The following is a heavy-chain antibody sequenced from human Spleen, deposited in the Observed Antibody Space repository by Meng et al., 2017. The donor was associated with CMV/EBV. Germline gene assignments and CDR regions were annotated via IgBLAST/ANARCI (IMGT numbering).Heavy chain of an antibody. J-gene: IGHJ4*02. CDR3: ARGYYCRSTSCYSPYYFDY. Sequence: FSDYAMHWVRQAPGKGLEWVAFISYDGGNKYYADSVKGRFTISRDNSQNTLYLQMKSLRAEDTAVYFCARGYYCRSTSCYSPYYFDYWGQGTLVTVSS. CDR2: ISYDGGNK. CDR1: FSDYA. D-gene: IGHD2-2*02. V-gene: IGHV3-30-3*01.